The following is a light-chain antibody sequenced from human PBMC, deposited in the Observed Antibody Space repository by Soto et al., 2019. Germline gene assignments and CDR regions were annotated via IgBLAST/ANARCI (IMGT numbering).Light chain of an antibody. CDR1: QGISSY. V-gene: IGKV1-8*01. CDR2: AAS. Sequence: IQITQSPSSLSASTGDRVTITCRASQGISSYLAWYQQKPGKAPKLLIYAASTLQSGVPSRFSGSGSGTDFTLTISCLQSEDFATYYCQQYYSYPLTFGGGTKVDIK. CDR3: QQYYSYPLT. J-gene: IGKJ4*01.